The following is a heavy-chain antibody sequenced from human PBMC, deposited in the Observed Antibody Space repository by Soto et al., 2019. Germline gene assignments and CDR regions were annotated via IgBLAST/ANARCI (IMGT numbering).Heavy chain of an antibody. Sequence: EVQLVESGGGLVQPGGSLRLSCAVSGFSFSDHYMDWVRQAPGKGLEWVGRTRDRANSYTTEYAASVKGRFTISRDDSKNSLYLQMNSLKTEDTVVYYCVRDSGRGWSNFDYWGQGSLVTVSS. CDR3: VRDSGRGWSNFDY. CDR2: TRDRANSYTT. V-gene: IGHV3-72*01. J-gene: IGHJ4*02. CDR1: GFSFSDHY. D-gene: IGHD6-19*01.